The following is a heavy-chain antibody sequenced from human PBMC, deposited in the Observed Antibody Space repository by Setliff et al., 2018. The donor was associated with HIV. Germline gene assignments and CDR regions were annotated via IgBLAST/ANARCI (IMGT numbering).Heavy chain of an antibody. V-gene: IGHV3-15*01. CDR2: IKSREDGGTT. J-gene: IGHJ4*02. CDR3: TIHTGLDY. Sequence: GGSLRLSCVVSGFTLSDAWMTWVRQAPGKGLEWIGLIKSREDGGTTHYAAPVKDRFTISRDDSKNTLYLQMNSLKTEDTAVYYCTIHTGLDYWGQGTLVTVSS. CDR1: GFTLSDAW.